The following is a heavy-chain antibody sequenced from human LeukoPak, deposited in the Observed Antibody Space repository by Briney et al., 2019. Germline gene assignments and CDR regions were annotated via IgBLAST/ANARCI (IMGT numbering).Heavy chain of an antibody. J-gene: IGHJ4*02. Sequence: GGSLRLSCAASGFIFSNYAMYWVRQAPGKALEWVSAISGCRDNTYYADSVKGRFTLSRDSSKNTLYLQMNSLRADDTAVYYCAKWGDYDVLTGYYVSDFWGQGTLVTVSS. CDR3: AKWGDYDVLTGYYVSDF. CDR2: ISGCRDNT. V-gene: IGHV3-23*01. D-gene: IGHD3-9*01. CDR1: GFIFSNYA.